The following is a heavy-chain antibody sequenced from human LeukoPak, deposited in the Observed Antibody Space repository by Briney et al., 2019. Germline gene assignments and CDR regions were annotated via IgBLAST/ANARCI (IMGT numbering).Heavy chain of an antibody. Sequence: GGSLRLSCAASGFNFDDYAMSWVRQAPGKGLEWVSAISGSGGSTYYADSVKGRFTISRDNSKNTLYLQMNSLRAEDTAVYYCAKEASTVGAARYFDYWGQGTLVTVSS. CDR1: GFNFDDYA. D-gene: IGHD1-26*01. CDR2: ISGSGGST. CDR3: AKEASTVGAARYFDY. J-gene: IGHJ4*02. V-gene: IGHV3-23*01.